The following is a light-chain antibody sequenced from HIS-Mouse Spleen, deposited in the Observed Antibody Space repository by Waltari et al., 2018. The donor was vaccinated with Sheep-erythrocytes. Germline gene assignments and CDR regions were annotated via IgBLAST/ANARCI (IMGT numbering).Light chain of an antibody. J-gene: IGLJ3*02. CDR2: DVS. V-gene: IGLV2-14*03. CDR3: QSYDSSNHGV. CDR1: SSDGGGYNY. Sequence: QSALTQPASVSGSPGQSITISCTGTSSDGGGYNYVSWYQQHPGKAPKLMIYDVSNRPSGVSNRFSGSKSGNTASLTISGLKTEDEADYYCQSYDSSNHGVFGGGTKLTVL.